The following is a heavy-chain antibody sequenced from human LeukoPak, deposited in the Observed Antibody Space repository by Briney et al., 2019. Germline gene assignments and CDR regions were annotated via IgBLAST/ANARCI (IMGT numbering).Heavy chain of an antibody. V-gene: IGHV4-59*01. Sequence: PSETLSLTCTVSGGSISRDYWSWIRQPPGKGLEWIGYIYYSGSTNYNPSLESRVSISVDTSKNQFSLKLTSVTAADTAVYYCATEFHSSGWNGDGVDVWGQGITVTVSS. CDR3: ATEFHSSGWNGDGVDV. CDR1: GGSISRDY. CDR2: IYYSGST. D-gene: IGHD6-19*01. J-gene: IGHJ6*02.